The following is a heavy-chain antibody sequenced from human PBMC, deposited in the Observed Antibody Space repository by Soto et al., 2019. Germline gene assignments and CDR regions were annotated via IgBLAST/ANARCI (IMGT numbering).Heavy chain of an antibody. D-gene: IGHD3-16*01. CDR1: GASISNVNYY. CDR2: IDYSEST. Sequence: SETLSLTCTVSGASISNVNYYWSWVRQHPGKGLEWIGYIDYSESTYYNPSLKSRLTISVDTSKNQFSLRLSSVTAADTAVYYCAREGGDGIDYWGQGTLVTVSS. J-gene: IGHJ4*02. V-gene: IGHV4-31*03. CDR3: AREGGDGIDY.